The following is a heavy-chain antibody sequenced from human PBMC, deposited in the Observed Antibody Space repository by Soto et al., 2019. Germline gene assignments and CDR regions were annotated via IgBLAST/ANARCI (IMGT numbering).Heavy chain of an antibody. Sequence: QVQLVQSGAEVKKPGASVKVSCKASGYTFTSYNVHWVRQAPGQGLEWMAIIYVGGSTTYAQNFHGRVTVTRDTSTSTVYLELSSMRSDDTAVYYCFRGAYEASGKEGRYWGQGTLVTVSS. CDR1: GYTFTSYN. CDR3: FRGAYEASGKEGRY. J-gene: IGHJ4*02. CDR2: IYVGGST. D-gene: IGHD5-12*01. V-gene: IGHV1-46*01.